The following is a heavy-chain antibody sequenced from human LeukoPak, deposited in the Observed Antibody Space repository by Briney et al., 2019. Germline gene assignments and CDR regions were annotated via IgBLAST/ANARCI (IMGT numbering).Heavy chain of an antibody. V-gene: IGHV5-51*01. CDR3: ARPSSYGYSGYDEFDY. J-gene: IGHJ4*02. CDR2: IYPGDSDT. D-gene: IGHD5-12*01. CDR1: GYSFTSYW. Sequence: GESLKISCKGSGYSFTSYWIGWVRQMPGKGLEWMGIIYPGDSDTRYSPSFQGQVTISADKSISTAYLQWSSLKASDTAMYYCARPSSYGYSGYDEFDYWGQGTLVTVSS.